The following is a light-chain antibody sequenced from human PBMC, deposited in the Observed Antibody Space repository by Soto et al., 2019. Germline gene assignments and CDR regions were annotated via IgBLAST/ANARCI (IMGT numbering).Light chain of an antibody. CDR3: PHYDNLPQYT. J-gene: IGKJ2*01. CDR1: QDISNY. V-gene: IGKV1-33*01. Sequence: DIQMTQSPSSLSASVGDRVTITCQASQDISNYLNWYQQKPGKAPKLLIYDASNLKTGVPSRFSGSGSGTDFTFTISSLQPEDIATYYCPHYDNLPQYTFGQGTKLEIK. CDR2: DAS.